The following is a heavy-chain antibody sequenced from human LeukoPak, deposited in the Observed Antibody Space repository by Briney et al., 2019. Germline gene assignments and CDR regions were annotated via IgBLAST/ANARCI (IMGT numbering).Heavy chain of an antibody. CDR2: IYYSGST. CDR3: ARVGEVSFYYYYGMDV. V-gene: IGHV4-59*01. Sequence: SETLSLTRTVSGGSISSYYWSWIRQPPGKGLEWIGYIYYSGSTNYNPSLKSRVTISVDTSKNQFSPKLSSVTAADTAVYYCARVGEVSFYYYYGMDVWGKGTTVTVSS. CDR1: GGSISSYY. J-gene: IGHJ6*04.